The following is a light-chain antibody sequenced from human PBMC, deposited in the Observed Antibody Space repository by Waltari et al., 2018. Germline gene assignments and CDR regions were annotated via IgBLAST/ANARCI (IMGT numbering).Light chain of an antibody. J-gene: IGLJ2*01. Sequence: QSVLTQPPSVSEAPRQRVTISCSGSRSNIRNNAVSWYQQLPGKAPKLLIYYDDLLPSGVSDRFSGSKSGTSASLAISGLQSDDDADYYCAVWDDSLNGVVFGGGTKLTVL. CDR2: YDD. V-gene: IGLV1-36*01. CDR3: AVWDDSLNGVV. CDR1: RSNIRNNA.